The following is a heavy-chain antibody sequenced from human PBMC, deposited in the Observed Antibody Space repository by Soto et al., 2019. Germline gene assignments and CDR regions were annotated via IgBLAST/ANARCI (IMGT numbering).Heavy chain of an antibody. CDR2: IYYSGST. V-gene: IGHV4-31*03. Sequence: SETLSLTCTVSGGSISSGGYYWSWIRQHPGKGLEWIGYIYYSGSTYYNPSLKSRVTISVDTSRNQFSLKLSSVTAADTAVYYCARRYGGNFDYWGQGTLVTVSS. CDR3: ARRYGGNFDY. J-gene: IGHJ4*02. CDR1: GGSISSGGYY. D-gene: IGHD2-15*01.